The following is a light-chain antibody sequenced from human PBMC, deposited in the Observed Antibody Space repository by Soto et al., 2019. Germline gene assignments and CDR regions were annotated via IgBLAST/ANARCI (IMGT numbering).Light chain of an antibody. CDR1: QGVSSN. J-gene: IGKJ1*01. Sequence: EIVMTQSPATLSVSPEERATLSCRASQGVSSNLAWYQQKPGQAPRLLIYGASTRATGIPARFSGSGSGTEFTLTISSLQSEDFAVYYCQQYNNWQTFGQGTKVEIK. V-gene: IGKV3-15*01. CDR3: QQYNNWQT. CDR2: GAS.